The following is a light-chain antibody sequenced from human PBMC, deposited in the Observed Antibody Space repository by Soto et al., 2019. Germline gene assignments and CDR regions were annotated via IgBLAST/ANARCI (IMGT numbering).Light chain of an antibody. CDR2: RTS. J-gene: IGKJ4*01. V-gene: IGKV3-15*01. CDR1: QSISNN. CDR3: QRYNNWPRAT. Sequence: ETVLTQSPATPSVSPGERATLCCSASQSISNNLAWYQQKPGQSPRLIMFRTSTRATGVPARFSGSGSGTEINTTISSLQSEDFAVYYCQRYNNWPRATLGRGTKV.